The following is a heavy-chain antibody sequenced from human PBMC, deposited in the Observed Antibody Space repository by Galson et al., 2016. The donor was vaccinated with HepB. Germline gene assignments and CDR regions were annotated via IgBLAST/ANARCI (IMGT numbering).Heavy chain of an antibody. Sequence: SVKVSCKASGYTFTTFAIHWVRQAPGQRLEWMGWINAGNAKNKFSQKFQGRVTLTRDTSASTAYMELSSLESADTAVYYCARSMIRGDTSLDYWGQGTLVTVS. J-gene: IGHJ4*02. CDR1: GYTFTTFA. CDR2: INAGNAKN. CDR3: ARSMIRGDTSLDY. D-gene: IGHD3-10*01. V-gene: IGHV1-3*01.